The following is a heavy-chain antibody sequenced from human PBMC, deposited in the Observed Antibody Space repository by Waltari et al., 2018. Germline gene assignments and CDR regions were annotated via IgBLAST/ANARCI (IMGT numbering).Heavy chain of an antibody. CDR2: IAYNGRT. J-gene: IGHJ4*02. V-gene: IGHV4-59*01. Sequence: QVQLQESGPGLVKPSETLSLTCAVSGDSINNYYWNWSRQPPGKELEWIGYIAYNGRTNYNPSLKSRVTISVDTSKTQFSLKLTSVTAADTAVYYCGRSYDFWSGYPLDYWAREAWSPSPQ. CDR3: GRSYDFWSGYPLDY. D-gene: IGHD3-3*01. CDR1: GDSINNYY.